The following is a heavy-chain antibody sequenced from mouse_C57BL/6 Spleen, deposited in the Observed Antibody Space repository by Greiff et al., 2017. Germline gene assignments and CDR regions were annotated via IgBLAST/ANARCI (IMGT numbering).Heavy chain of an antibody. J-gene: IGHJ3*01. CDR2: IWSGGST. V-gene: IGHV2-2*01. D-gene: IGHD2-4*01. CDR1: GFSLTSYG. Sequence: VMLVESGPGLVQPSQSLSITCTVSGFSLTSYGVHWVRQSPGKGLEWLGVIWSGGSTDYNAAFISRLSISKDNSKSQVFFKMNSLQADNTAIYYCARKNAYYDYDGFAYWGQGTLVTVSA. CDR3: ARKNAYYDYDGFAY.